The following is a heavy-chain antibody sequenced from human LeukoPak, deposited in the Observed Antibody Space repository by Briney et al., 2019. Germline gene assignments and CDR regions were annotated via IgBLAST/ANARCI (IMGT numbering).Heavy chain of an antibody. Sequence: PSETLSLTCAVYGGSFSGYYWSWIRQPPGKGLEWIGEINHSGSTNYNPSLKSRVAISVDTSKNQFSLKLSSVTAADTAVYYCARGPIAAAGYWGQGTLVTASS. D-gene: IGHD6-13*01. CDR2: INHSGST. CDR1: GGSFSGYY. V-gene: IGHV4-34*01. CDR3: ARGPIAAAGY. J-gene: IGHJ4*02.